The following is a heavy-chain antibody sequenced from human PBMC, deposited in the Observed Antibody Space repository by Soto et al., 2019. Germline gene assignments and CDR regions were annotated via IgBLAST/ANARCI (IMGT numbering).Heavy chain of an antibody. J-gene: IGHJ6*02. CDR3: AREYCSGGSCYSAAYYYYYDMDV. CDR2: IWYDGSNK. V-gene: IGHV3-33*01. CDR1: GFTFSSYG. Sequence: GGSLRLSCAASGFTFSSYGMHWVRQAPGKGLEWVAVIWYDGSNKYYADSVKGRFTISRDNSKNTLYLQMNSLRAEDTAVYYCAREYCSGGSCYSAAYYYYYDMDVWGQGTTVTVSS. D-gene: IGHD2-15*01.